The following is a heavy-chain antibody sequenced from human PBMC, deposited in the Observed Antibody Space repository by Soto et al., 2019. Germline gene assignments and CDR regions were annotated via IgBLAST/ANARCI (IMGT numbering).Heavy chain of an antibody. J-gene: IGHJ4*02. CDR1: GFTFSSYY. CDR2: ITSDGGTK. Sequence: GGSLRLSCAASGFTFSSYYMHWVRQAPGKGLGWAAAITSDGGTKVYGDSAKGRFTISRDNSKNTVDLQMNSLRVEDTGIYYCATVDLGVSSGWSGFDYWGQGTLVTVSS. V-gene: IGHV3-30*03. D-gene: IGHD6-19*01. CDR3: ATVDLGVSSGWSGFDY.